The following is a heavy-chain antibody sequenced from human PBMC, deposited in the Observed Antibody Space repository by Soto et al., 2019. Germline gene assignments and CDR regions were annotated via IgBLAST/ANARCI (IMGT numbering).Heavy chain of an antibody. CDR3: ARAMTMTLARIFGMDV. V-gene: IGHV3-33*01. CDR2: IFYDGSND. D-gene: IGHD3-3*01. CDR1: GFFFQNYA. J-gene: IGHJ6*02. Sequence: WSLRLSCAGSGFFFQNYAMHWVRLAPGKGLEWVAYIFYDGSNDNYADSVKGRFTVSRDNSEGMMYLQMNNLRVEDTGVYFCARAMTMTLARIFGMDVWGLGTTVTVSS.